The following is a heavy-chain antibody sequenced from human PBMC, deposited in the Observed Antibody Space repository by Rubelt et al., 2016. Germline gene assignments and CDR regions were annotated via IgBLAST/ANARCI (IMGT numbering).Heavy chain of an antibody. V-gene: IGHV4-59*01. D-gene: IGHD6-19*01. CDR2: IYYSGST. CDR3: ARACSGWPLYYYYGMDV. Sequence: GLEWIGYIYYSGSTNYNPSLKSRVTISVDTSKNQFSLKLSSVTAADTAVYYCARACSGWPLYYYYGMDVWGQGTTVTVSS. J-gene: IGHJ6*02.